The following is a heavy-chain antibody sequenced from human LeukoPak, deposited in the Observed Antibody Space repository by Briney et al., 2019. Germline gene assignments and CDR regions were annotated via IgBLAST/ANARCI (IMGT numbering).Heavy chain of an antibody. V-gene: IGHV5-51*01. CDR1: GYRFTSYW. Sequence: GASLKISCKGSGYRFTSYWIGWVRQMPGKGLGGMGIIYPGDSDTRYSPSFQGQVTISADKSITTAYLQWSSLKASVTAMYYCARGGLWFGELLSPFDYWGQGTLVTVSS. J-gene: IGHJ4*02. D-gene: IGHD3-10*01. CDR2: IYPGDSDT. CDR3: ARGGLWFGELLSPFDY.